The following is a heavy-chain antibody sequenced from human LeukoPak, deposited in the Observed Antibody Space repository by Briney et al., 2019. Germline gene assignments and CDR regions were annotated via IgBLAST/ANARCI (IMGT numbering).Heavy chain of an antibody. CDR2: INGSGGST. CDR1: GFTFSTYA. V-gene: IGHV3-23*01. D-gene: IGHD6-13*01. J-gene: IGHJ4*02. CDR3: AKDLSCVIGPRYSSSCPDY. Sequence: GGSLRLSCAASGFTFSTYAMSWVRQAPGKGLEWVSAINGSGGSTYYADSVKGRFTISRDNSKNTLYLQMNSLRAEDTAVYYCAKDLSCVIGPRYSSSCPDYWGQGTLVTVSS.